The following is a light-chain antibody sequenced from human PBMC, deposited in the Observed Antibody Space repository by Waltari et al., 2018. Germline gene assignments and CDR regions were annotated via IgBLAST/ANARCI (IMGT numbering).Light chain of an antibody. CDR1: QGINTA. CDR2: DAS. CDR3: QQYNNWPLYT. Sequence: GDRVTITCRASQGINTALAWYQQKPGKAPNLLIYDASNLESGVPARFSGSGSGTDFSLTISSLQTEDFAVYYCQQYNNWPLYTFGQGTKLEIK. J-gene: IGKJ2*01. V-gene: IGKV1D-13*01.